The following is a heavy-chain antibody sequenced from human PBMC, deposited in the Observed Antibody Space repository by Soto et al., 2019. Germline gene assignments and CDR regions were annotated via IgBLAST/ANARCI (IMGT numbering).Heavy chain of an antibody. CDR2: ISYNENT. J-gene: IGHJ4*02. Sequence: SETLSLTCTVSGGSIISGYWSWIRQPPGKGLEWIGYISYNENTNYNPSLKSRVTMSVDTPKNQFSLKLSSVTTAYTAVYFCAGLRGYDGSPLDYWGQGTLVTVS. V-gene: IGHV4-59*01. CDR3: AGLRGYDGSPLDY. CDR1: GGSIISGY. D-gene: IGHD5-12*01.